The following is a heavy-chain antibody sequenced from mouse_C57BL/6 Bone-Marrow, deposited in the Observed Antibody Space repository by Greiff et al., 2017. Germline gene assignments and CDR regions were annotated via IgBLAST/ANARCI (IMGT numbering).Heavy chain of an antibody. Sequence: EVKLLESGPGLAKPSQTLSLTCSVTGYSITSDYWNWIRKFPGNKLEYMGYISYSGSTYYNPSLKSRISITRDTSKNQYYLQLNSVTTEDTATYYCARYGGYDYDERPYFDYWGQGTTLTVSS. V-gene: IGHV3-8*01. D-gene: IGHD2-4*01. J-gene: IGHJ2*01. CDR3: ARYGGYDYDERPYFDY. CDR2: ISYSGST. CDR1: GYSITSDY.